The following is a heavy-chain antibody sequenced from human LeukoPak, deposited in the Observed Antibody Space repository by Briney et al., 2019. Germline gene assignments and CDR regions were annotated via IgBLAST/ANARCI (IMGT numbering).Heavy chain of an antibody. CDR1: GYTFTGHY. J-gene: IGHJ6*03. CDR2: INPNSGGT. Sequence: ASVKVSCKASGYTFTGHYMHWVRQAPGQGLEWMGWINPNSGGTNYAQKFQGRVTMTRDTSISTAYMELSRLRSDDTAVYYCASHGSYYPWDYYYMDVWGKGTTVTVSS. CDR3: ASHGSYYPWDYYYMDV. V-gene: IGHV1-2*02. D-gene: IGHD1-26*01.